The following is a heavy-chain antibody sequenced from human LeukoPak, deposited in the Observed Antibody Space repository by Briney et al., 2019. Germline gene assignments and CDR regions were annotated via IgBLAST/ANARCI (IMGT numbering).Heavy chain of an antibody. CDR3: ARHRGIRRAAAGTLPHYFDY. D-gene: IGHD6-13*01. V-gene: IGHV4-39*01. J-gene: IGHJ4*02. CDR1: GGSISSSSYY. Sequence: SETLSLTCTVSGGSISSSSYYWGWIRQPPGKGLEWIGSIYYSGSTYYNPSLKSRVTISVDTSKNQFSLKLSSVTAADTAVYYCARHRGIRRAAAGTLPHYFDYWGQGTLVTVSS. CDR2: IYYSGST.